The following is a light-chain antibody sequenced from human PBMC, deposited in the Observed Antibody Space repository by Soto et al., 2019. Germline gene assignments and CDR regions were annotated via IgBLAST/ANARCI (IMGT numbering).Light chain of an antibody. V-gene: IGKV1-5*01. Sequence: DIQMTQAPSTLSASVGDRVTITRRASQSISNWLACYQHKPGTAHKVLIYHASNLQSGVPSRFSGSGYGTELNLTIRTVECDEFASYYCQQYNNYARSFGQGTKVDI. J-gene: IGKJ1*01. CDR3: QQYNNYARS. CDR2: HAS. CDR1: QSISNW.